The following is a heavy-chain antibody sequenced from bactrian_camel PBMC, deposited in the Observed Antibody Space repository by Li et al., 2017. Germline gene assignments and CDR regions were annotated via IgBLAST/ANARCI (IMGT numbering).Heavy chain of an antibody. Sequence: VQLVESGGGLVQPGGSLRLSCATSGFTFSSYAMSWVRQAPGKGLEWVSGIDNGGSSRYYADSVKGRFTISRDNAKNTLYLQMNSLKPEDTAVYYCVRHDTSTDTYSQPESQGTQVTVS. D-gene: IGHD1*01. J-gene: IGHJ4*01. V-gene: IGHV3S31*01. CDR2: IDNGGSSR. CDR1: GFTFSSYA.